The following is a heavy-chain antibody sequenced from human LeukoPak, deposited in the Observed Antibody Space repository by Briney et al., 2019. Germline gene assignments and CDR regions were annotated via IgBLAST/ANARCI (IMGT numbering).Heavy chain of an antibody. D-gene: IGHD5-18*01. Sequence: PSGTLSLTCAVSGGSISSSNWWSWVRQPPGKGLEWIGEIYHSGSTNYNPSLKSRVTISVDKSKNQFSLKLSSVTAADTAVYYCARDLGGYSYGLGYYGMDVWGQGTTVTVSS. CDR3: ARDLGGYSYGLGYYGMDV. V-gene: IGHV4-4*02. CDR2: IYHSGST. J-gene: IGHJ6*02. CDR1: GGSISSSNW.